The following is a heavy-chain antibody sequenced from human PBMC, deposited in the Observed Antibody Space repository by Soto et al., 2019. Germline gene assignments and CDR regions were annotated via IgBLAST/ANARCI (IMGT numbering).Heavy chain of an antibody. CDR2: IIPILGRV. CDR3: AGGHFNGGSRYSGGWWFGP. CDR1: GGPFNTFA. V-gene: IGHV1-69*10. D-gene: IGHD2-15*01. Sequence: GASVKVSCKGSGGPFNTFAFTWLRQAPGQGFEWMGQIIPILGRVNSAQNFQDRLTITADESTSTAYMELSSLTPEHTAVYYCAGGHFNGGSRYSGGWWFGPWGQGTPVTVSS. J-gene: IGHJ5*02.